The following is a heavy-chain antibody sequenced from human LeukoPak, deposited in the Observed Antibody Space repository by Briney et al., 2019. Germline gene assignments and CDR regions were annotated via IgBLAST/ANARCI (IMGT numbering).Heavy chain of an antibody. CDR1: GSTFTSNG. D-gene: IGHD2-21*01. Sequence: GRSLTPSCSASGSTFTSNGSHWVRQAPGKGLEWVAVISYDGITNYYADSVKGRFTVSRDNSENTLYLQMNSLRADDTAVYYCAKKPAPVSSIRAGFEYSGRRNLVTVSS. V-gene: IGHV3-30*18. CDR2: ISYDGITN. CDR3: AKKPAPVSSIRAGFEY. J-gene: IGHJ4*02.